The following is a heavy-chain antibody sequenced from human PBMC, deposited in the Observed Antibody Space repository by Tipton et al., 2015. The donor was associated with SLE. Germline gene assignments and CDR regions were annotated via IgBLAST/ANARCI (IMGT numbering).Heavy chain of an antibody. D-gene: IGHD3-10*01. CDR2: IYPDDSDT. V-gene: IGHV5-51*03. CDR1: GYYFTAYW. Sequence: QLVQSGAEVKKSGESLKISCKGSGYYFTAYWIGWVRQMPGKGLEWMGIIYPDDSDTRYSPSFQGQVTISVDKSINTAFLQWSSLKASDTAIYYCARRWVQTVFDYWGQGTLVTVSS. CDR3: ARRWVQTVFDY. J-gene: IGHJ4*02.